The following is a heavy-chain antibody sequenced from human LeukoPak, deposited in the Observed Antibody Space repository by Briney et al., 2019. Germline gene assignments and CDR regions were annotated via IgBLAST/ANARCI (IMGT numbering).Heavy chain of an antibody. CDR1: GFTFIDYD. D-gene: IGHD6-19*01. V-gene: IGHV3-13*01. CDR2: IGIRGDT. CDR3: ARGGIQVSGIDEFDY. J-gene: IGHJ4*02. Sequence: PGGSLRLSCAASGFTFIDYDMHWVRQVIGKGLEWVSAIGIRGDTHYSGSVKGRLTISRENAESSLYLQMNSLRAEDTAVYYCARGGIQVSGIDEFDYWGQGTPVTVSS.